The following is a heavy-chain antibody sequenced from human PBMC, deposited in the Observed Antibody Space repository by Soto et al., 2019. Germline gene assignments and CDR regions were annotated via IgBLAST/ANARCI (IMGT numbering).Heavy chain of an antibody. Sequence: GGSLRLSCAASGFTFSSYGMHWVRQAPGKGLEWVAVIWYDGSNKYYADSVKGRFTISRDNSKNTLYLQMNSLRAEDTAVYYCARDNKHYYDSSGYYAYFDYWGQGTLVTVSS. CDR1: GFTFSSYG. V-gene: IGHV3-33*01. CDR2: IWYDGSNK. J-gene: IGHJ4*02. CDR3: ARDNKHYYDSSGYYAYFDY. D-gene: IGHD3-22*01.